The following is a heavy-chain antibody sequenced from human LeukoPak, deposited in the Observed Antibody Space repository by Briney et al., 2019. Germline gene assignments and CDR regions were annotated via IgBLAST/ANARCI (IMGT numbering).Heavy chain of an antibody. CDR3: ARAVPAYYYYGMDV. Sequence: SETLSLTCAVYGGSFSGYYWSWIRQPPGKGLEWIGEINHNGSTNYNPSLKSRVTISVDTSKNQFSLKLSSVTAADTAVYYCARAVPAYYYYGMDVWGQGTTVTVSS. V-gene: IGHV4-34*01. D-gene: IGHD2-2*01. CDR2: INHNGST. CDR1: GGSFSGYY. J-gene: IGHJ6*02.